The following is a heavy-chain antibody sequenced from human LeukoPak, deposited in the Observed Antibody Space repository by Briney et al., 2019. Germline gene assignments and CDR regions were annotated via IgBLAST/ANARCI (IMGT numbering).Heavy chain of an antibody. D-gene: IGHD2-15*01. CDR1: GGTFSSYA. J-gene: IGHJ4*02. Sequence: SVKVSCKASGGTFSSYAISWVRQAPGQGLEWMGRIIPILGIANYAQKFQGRVTITADKSTSTAYMELSSLRSEDRGVYYWARDPGYCSGGSCYQRDESYYWGQGTLVTVSS. CDR2: IIPILGIA. V-gene: IGHV1-69*04. CDR3: ARDPGYCSGGSCYQRDESYY.